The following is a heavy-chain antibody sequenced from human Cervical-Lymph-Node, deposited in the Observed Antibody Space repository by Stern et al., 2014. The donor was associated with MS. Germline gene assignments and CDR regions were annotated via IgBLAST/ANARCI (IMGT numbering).Heavy chain of an antibody. Sequence: QVQLQESGPGLVKPSQTLSLTCTVSCASLSSLNYYWSWLRQRPGKGLEWIGFISYSGNTNYNPSLKSRVTVSADTSKTQFSLRLTSVTAADTAVYYCARDNGLRVEQFFDYWGQGILVTVSS. V-gene: IGHV4-31*03. CDR2: ISYSGNT. CDR3: ARDNGLRVEQFFDY. J-gene: IGHJ4*02. D-gene: IGHD4-17*01. CDR1: CASLSSLNYY.